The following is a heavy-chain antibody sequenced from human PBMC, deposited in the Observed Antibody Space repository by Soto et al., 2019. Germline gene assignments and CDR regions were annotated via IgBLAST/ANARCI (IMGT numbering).Heavy chain of an antibody. Sequence: KTSETLSLTCAVYGGSFSGYYWSWIRQPPGKGLEWIGEINHSGSTNYNPSLKSRVTISVDTSKNQFSLKLSSVTAADTAVYYCARTSRYLACSSTSCYPGGYYYYYYGMDVWGQGTTVTVSS. D-gene: IGHD2-2*01. CDR1: GGSFSGYY. J-gene: IGHJ6*02. V-gene: IGHV4-34*01. CDR2: INHSGST. CDR3: ARTSRYLACSSTSCYPGGYYYYYYGMDV.